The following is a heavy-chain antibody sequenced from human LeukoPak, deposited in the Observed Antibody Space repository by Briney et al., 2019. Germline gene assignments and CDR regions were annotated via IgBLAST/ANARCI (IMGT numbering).Heavy chain of an antibody. CDR1: GGSISSDY. Sequence: SSETLSLTCTVSGGSISSDYWSWIRQPPGKGLEWIGYIYYRGSTNYNPSLKSRVTISVGTSKNQFSLKLSSVTAADTAVYYCARTPRASGSRYYFDYWGQGTLVTVSS. D-gene: IGHD1-26*01. V-gene: IGHV4-59*12. CDR2: IYYRGST. J-gene: IGHJ4*02. CDR3: ARTPRASGSRYYFDY.